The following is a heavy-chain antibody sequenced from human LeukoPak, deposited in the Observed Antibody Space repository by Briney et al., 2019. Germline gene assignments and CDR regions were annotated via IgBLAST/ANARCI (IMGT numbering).Heavy chain of an antibody. Sequence: SETLSLTCAVYGGSFSGYYWSWIRQPPGKGLEWIGAINHSGSTNYNPSLKSRVTISVDTSKKQFSLKLSSVTAADTAVYYCARGPTNYDYVWGSYRRDSNFDYWGQGTLVTVSS. J-gene: IGHJ4*02. CDR1: GGSFSGYY. D-gene: IGHD3-16*02. CDR2: INHSGST. V-gene: IGHV4-34*01. CDR3: ARGPTNYDYVWGSYRRDSNFDY.